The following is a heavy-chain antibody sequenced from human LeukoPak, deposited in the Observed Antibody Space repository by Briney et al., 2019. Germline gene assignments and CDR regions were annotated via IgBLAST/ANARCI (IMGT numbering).Heavy chain of an antibody. CDR1: GYTFTTYF. Sequence: ASVKVSCKASGYTFTTYFMHWVRQAPGQGLEWMGIINPSGGSTTYAQKFQGRVTMTRDMSTSTVHMELSSLRSEDTAVYYCARDRVVVGGSPTYNFDCWGQGTLVTVSS. CDR3: ARDRVVVGGSPTYNFDC. CDR2: INPSGGST. J-gene: IGHJ4*02. D-gene: IGHD2-15*01. V-gene: IGHV1-46*01.